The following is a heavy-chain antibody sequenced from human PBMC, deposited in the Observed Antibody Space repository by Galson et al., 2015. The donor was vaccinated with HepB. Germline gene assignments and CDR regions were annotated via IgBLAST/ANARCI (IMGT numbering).Heavy chain of an antibody. Sequence: SLRLSCAASGFKFDDYAMHWVRQAPGKGLEWVSGVSWNSGNIDHADSVKGRFTISRDNAKNSLYLQMNSLRTEDTALYYCGKGHGAATGKRYIHHWGQGPLVVVTS. CDR3: GKGHGAATGKRYIHH. V-gene: IGHV3-9*01. CDR2: VSWNSGNI. D-gene: IGHD6-13*01. CDR1: GFKFDDYA. J-gene: IGHJ1*01.